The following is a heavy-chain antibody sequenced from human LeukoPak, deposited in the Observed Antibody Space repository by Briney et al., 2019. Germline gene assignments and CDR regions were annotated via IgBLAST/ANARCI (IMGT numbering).Heavy chain of an antibody. V-gene: IGHV3-23*01. J-gene: IGHJ4*02. CDR2: ISGSGGST. Sequence: GGSLRLSCAACGFTFSSYAMSWVRQAPGKGLEWVSAISGSGGSTYYADSVKGRFTISRDNSRDTLYLQMNGLRAEDTAVYYCAKGYYDYVWGSYYFDYWGQGTLVTVSS. CDR3: AKGYYDYVWGSYYFDY. D-gene: IGHD3-16*01. CDR1: GFTFSSYA.